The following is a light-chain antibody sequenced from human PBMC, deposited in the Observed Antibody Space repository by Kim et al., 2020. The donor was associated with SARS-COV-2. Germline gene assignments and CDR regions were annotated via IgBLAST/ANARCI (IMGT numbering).Light chain of an antibody. Sequence: SPGERATHSCRASQSVSSSYLAWYQHKPGQAPRLLIYGASSRATGIPDRFSGSGSGTDFTLTISRLEPEDFAVYYCQQYATSPWTFGQGTKVDIK. J-gene: IGKJ1*01. CDR2: GAS. V-gene: IGKV3-20*01. CDR1: QSVSSSY. CDR3: QQYATSPWT.